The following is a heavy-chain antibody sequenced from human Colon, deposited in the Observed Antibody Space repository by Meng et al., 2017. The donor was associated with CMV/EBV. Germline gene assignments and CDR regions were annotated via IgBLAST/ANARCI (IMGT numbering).Heavy chain of an antibody. CDR1: SAAINSHY. J-gene: IGHJ6*02. D-gene: IGHD4-11*01. CDR3: ARADYSTSDGGRPYYYNGMDV. CDR2: LYFSGRT. Sequence: GSLRLSCSVSSAAINSHYWTWIRQTPGKGLEWIGYLYFSGRTKYNPSLKSRVTISADTSKDQLSLKLRSVTSADTAVFYCARADYSTSDGGRPYYYNGMDVWGPGTTVTVSS. V-gene: IGHV4-59*11.